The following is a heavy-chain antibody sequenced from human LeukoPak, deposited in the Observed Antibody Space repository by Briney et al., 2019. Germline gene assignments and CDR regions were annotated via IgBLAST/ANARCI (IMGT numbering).Heavy chain of an antibody. CDR2: IHYSGST. CDR1: GVSISRYY. Sequence: ASDTLSLTCSGSGVSISRYYWSWIRPTPGKGPEWIAYIHYSGSTNYNPSLKSRVTISVDTSKNQFSLKLSSVTAADTAVYYCARLFPTVTHHWGQGTLVTVSS. CDR3: ARLFPTVTHH. V-gene: IGHV4-59*08. J-gene: IGHJ4*02. D-gene: IGHD4-17*01.